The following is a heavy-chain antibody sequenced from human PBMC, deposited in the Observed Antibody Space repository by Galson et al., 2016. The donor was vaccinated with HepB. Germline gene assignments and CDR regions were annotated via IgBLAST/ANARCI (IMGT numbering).Heavy chain of an antibody. J-gene: IGHJ4*02. V-gene: IGHV4-4*07. CDR1: GDSISNVYY. CDR3: ARDWWGALDY. Sequence: SETLSLTSTVSGDSISNVYYWSWIRQPAGKGLEWIGRLHTSGSTKYNPSLKSRVTISVDTSKNQFFLTLRSVTAADTAVYYCARDWWGALDYWGQGTLVTASS. CDR2: LHTSGST. D-gene: IGHD2-15*01.